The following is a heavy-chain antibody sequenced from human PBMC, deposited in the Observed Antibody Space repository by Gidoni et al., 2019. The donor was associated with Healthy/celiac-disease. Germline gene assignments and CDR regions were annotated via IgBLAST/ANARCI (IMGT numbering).Heavy chain of an antibody. CDR3: AKAANWDYYDSSGYQPIDY. D-gene: IGHD3-22*01. V-gene: IGHV3-23*01. CDR2: ISGSGGST. Sequence: EVQLLESGGGLVQPGGSLRLSCAASGFTFSSYAMSWVRQAPGKGLAWVSAISGSGGSTYYADSVKGRFTISRDNSKNTLYLQMNSLRAEDTAVYYCAKAANWDYYDSSGYQPIDYWGQGTLVTVSS. J-gene: IGHJ4*02. CDR1: GFTFSSYA.